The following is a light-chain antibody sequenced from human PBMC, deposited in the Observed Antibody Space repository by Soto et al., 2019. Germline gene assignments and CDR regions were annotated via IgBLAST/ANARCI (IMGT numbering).Light chain of an antibody. J-gene: IGLJ2*01. Sequence: SYELTQPPSVSAAPGQTARITCGGSTIGSTSVHWYQQKPGQAPVLVVYDDSDRPSGIPERFSGANSGNTATLTISRVEAGDEADYYCQVWESSSDQVIFGGGTKVTVL. V-gene: IGLV3-21*02. CDR1: TIGSTS. CDR2: DDS. CDR3: QVWESSSDQVI.